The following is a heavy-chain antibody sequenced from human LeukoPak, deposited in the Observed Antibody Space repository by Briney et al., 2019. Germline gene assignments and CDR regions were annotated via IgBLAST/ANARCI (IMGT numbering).Heavy chain of an antibody. CDR1: GYTLTELS. CDR2: FDPEDGET. J-gene: IGHJ4*02. CDR3: ATPLAYYYGSGGGLDY. V-gene: IGHV1-24*01. D-gene: IGHD3-10*01. Sequence: GASVKVSCKVSGYTLTELSMHWVRQAPGKGLEWMGGFDPEDGETIYAQKFQGRVTMTEDISTDTAYMELSSLRSEDTALYYCATPLAYYYGSGGGLDYWGQGTLVTVSS.